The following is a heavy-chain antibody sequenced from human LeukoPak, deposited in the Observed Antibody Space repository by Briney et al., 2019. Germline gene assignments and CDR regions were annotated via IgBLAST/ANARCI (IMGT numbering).Heavy chain of an antibody. Sequence: PGGSLRLSCAGSGFNFSSYSMSWVRQAPWKGLEFVSSISSSSSFIYYADSVKGRFTISRDNAKKSLSLQMNSLRADDTAVYYCARDTGDYHAYFDYWGQGTLVTVSS. D-gene: IGHD4-17*01. CDR1: GFNFSSYS. CDR2: ISSSSSFI. CDR3: ARDTGDYHAYFDY. V-gene: IGHV3-21*01. J-gene: IGHJ4*02.